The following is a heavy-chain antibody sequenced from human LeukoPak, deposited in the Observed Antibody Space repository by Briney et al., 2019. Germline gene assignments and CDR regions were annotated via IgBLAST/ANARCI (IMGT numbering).Heavy chain of an antibody. D-gene: IGHD6-19*01. J-gene: IGHJ4*02. Sequence: SETLSLTCTVSGGSISSSSYYWGWIRQPPGKGPEWIGSIYYSGSTYYNPSLKSRVTISVDTSKNQFSLKLSSVTAADTAVYYCARVMGSGWTGFDYWGQGTLVTVSS. CDR1: GGSISSSSYY. CDR2: IYYSGST. V-gene: IGHV4-39*01. CDR3: ARVMGSGWTGFDY.